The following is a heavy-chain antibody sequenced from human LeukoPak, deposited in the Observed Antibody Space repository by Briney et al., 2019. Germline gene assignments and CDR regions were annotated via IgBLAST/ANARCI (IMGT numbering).Heavy chain of an antibody. CDR3: ARARKYYYDSSGYYYVGFNY. CDR2: IIPIFGTA. J-gene: IGHJ4*02. Sequence: SVKVSCKASGYTFTSYGISWVRQAPGQGLEWMGGIIPIFGTANYAQKLQGRVTITADESTSTAYMELSSLRSEDTAVYYCARARKYYYDSSGYYYVGFNYWGQGTLVTVSS. CDR1: GYTFTSYG. D-gene: IGHD3-22*01. V-gene: IGHV1-69*13.